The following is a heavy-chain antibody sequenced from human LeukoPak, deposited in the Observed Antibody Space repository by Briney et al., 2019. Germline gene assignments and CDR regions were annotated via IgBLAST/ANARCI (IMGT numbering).Heavy chain of an antibody. CDR1: GYTLTELS. V-gene: IGHV1-24*01. Sequence: ASVKVSCKVSGYTLTELSMHWVRQAPGKGLEWMGGFDPEDGETIYAQKFQGRVTMTEDTSTDTAYMELSSLRSEDTAVYYCATYRYCSSTSCYNGYYYYMDVWGKGTTVTVSS. J-gene: IGHJ6*03. CDR3: ATYRYCSSTSCYNGYYYYMDV. CDR2: FDPEDGET. D-gene: IGHD2-2*02.